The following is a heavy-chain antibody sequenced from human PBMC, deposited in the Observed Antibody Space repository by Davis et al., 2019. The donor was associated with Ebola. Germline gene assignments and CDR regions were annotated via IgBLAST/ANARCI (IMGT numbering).Heavy chain of an antibody. V-gene: IGHV3-9*01. D-gene: IGHD2-2*01. J-gene: IGHJ5*02. CDR3: AKGGYQPLLCWFGP. Sequence: SLKISCAASGLTFDDYAMHWVRQAPGKGLEWVSGISWNSGSIGYADSVKGRFTISRDNAKNSLYLQMNSLRAEDTALYCCAKGGYQPLLCWFGPWGQGTLVTVSS. CDR2: ISWNSGSI. CDR1: GLTFDDYA.